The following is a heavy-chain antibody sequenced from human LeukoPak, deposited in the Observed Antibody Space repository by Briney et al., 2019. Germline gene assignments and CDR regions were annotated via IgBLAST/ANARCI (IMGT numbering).Heavy chain of an antibody. CDR3: ARDYGGNSPYFDY. J-gene: IGHJ4*02. CDR2: IYYSGST. Sequence: SETLSLTCTVSGGSISSYYWSWIRQPPGKGLEWIGYIYYSGSTNYNPSLKSRVTISVDTSKNQFSLKLSSVTAADTAVYYCARDYGGNSPYFDYWGQGTLVTVSS. CDR1: GGSISSYY. V-gene: IGHV4-59*12. D-gene: IGHD4-23*01.